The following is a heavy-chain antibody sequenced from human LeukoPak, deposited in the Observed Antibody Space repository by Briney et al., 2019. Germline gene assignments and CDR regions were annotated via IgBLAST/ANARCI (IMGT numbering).Heavy chain of an antibody. CDR2: ISSSSSYI. CDR1: GFTFSSYS. D-gene: IGHD6-13*01. CDR3: AREKAAAGTQGAFDI. Sequence: GGSLRLSCAASGFTFSSYSMNWVRQAPGKGLEWVSSISSSSSYIYYADSVKGRFTISRDNSKNTLYLQMNSLRAEDTAVYHCAREKAAAGTQGAFDIWGQGTMVTVSS. V-gene: IGHV3-21*01. J-gene: IGHJ3*02.